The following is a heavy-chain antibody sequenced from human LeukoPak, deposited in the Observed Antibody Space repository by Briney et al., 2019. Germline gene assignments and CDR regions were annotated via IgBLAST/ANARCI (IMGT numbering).Heavy chain of an antibody. CDR1: GGSISSSSYY. CDR2: IYYSGSS. J-gene: IGHJ4*02. CDR3: ARHVDTATDYFDY. Sequence: SEALSLTCTVSGGSISSSSYYWGWIRQPPGKGLEWIGSIYYSGSSYYNPSLKSRVTISVHTSKNQFSLKLSSVTAADTAVYYCARHVDTATDYFDYWGQGTLVTVSS. D-gene: IGHD5-18*01. V-gene: IGHV4-39*01.